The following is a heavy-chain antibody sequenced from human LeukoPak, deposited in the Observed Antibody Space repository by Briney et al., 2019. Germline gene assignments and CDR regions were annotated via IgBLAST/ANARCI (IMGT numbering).Heavy chain of an antibody. CDR2: IQYDGTNK. CDR3: AKMKYQLLSYFDY. V-gene: IGHV3-30*02. D-gene: IGHD2-2*01. Sequence: GGSLRLSCAASGFTFSSYVMHWVRQAPGKGLEWVTFIQYDGTNKYYADSVKGRFTVSRDNSKNTPYLQMNSLRAEDTAVYYCAKMKYQLLSYFDYWGQGTLVTVSS. J-gene: IGHJ4*02. CDR1: GFTFSSYV.